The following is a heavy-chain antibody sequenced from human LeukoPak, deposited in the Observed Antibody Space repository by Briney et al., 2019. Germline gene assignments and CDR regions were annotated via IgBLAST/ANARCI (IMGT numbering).Heavy chain of an antibody. J-gene: IGHJ4*02. V-gene: IGHV3-15*01. CDR2: IKSKTDGGTT. D-gene: IGHD3-10*01. CDR1: GFTFSNAW. CDR3: TTDLTMVRGVIVYFDY. Sequence: GGSLRLSCAASGFTFSNAWMSWVRQAPGKGLEWVGRIKSKTDGGTTDYAAPVKGRYTISRDDSKNTLYLQMNSLKTEDTAVYYCTTDLTMVRGVIVYFDYWGQGTLVTVSS.